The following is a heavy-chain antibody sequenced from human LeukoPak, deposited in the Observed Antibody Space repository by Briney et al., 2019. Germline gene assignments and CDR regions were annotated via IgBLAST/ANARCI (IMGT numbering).Heavy chain of an antibody. D-gene: IGHD2-8*01. J-gene: IGHJ4*02. Sequence: SETLSLTCTVSGGSISSGGYYWSWIRQHPGKGLEWIGYIYYSGSTYYNPSLKSRVTISVDTSKNQFSLKLSSVTAADTAVYYCARRAGFNGLYYFDYWGQGTLVTVSS. CDR1: GGSISSGGYY. CDR2: IYYSGST. V-gene: IGHV4-31*03. CDR3: ARRAGFNGLYYFDY.